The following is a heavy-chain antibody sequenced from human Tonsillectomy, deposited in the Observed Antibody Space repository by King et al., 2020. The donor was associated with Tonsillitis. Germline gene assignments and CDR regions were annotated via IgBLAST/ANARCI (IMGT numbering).Heavy chain of an antibody. CDR2: IHHSGST. CDR3: ERSGGDYYGSGSHYNFFDY. J-gene: IGHJ4*02. D-gene: IGHD3-10*01. CDR1: GGSISSSNW. V-gene: IGHV4-4*02. Sequence: MQLQEPGPGLVKPSGTLSLTCALSGGSISSSNWWNWVRQPPGKGLEWIGEIHHSGSTNYNTSLKSRVTISVDKSKNQFTLKLRSVTAAETAVYYCERSGGDYYGSGSHYNFFDYWGQGTLVTVSS.